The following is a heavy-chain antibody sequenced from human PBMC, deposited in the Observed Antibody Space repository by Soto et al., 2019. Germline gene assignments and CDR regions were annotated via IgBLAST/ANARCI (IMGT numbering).Heavy chain of an antibody. D-gene: IGHD6-6*01. CDR3: ANSPLDYSSSYFDC. Sequence: PGGSLRLSCAASGFTFSTYAMSWVRQAPGKGLEWVSSISGSGGRTHYADSVKGRFTISRDNSKNTLYLQMNSLRAEDTAIYYCANSPLDYSSSYFDCWGQGALVTVSS. V-gene: IGHV3-23*01. J-gene: IGHJ4*02. CDR1: GFTFSTYA. CDR2: ISGSGGRT.